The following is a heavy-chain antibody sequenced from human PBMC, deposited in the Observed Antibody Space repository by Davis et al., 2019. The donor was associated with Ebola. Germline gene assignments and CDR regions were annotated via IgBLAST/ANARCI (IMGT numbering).Heavy chain of an antibody. Sequence: SVQVSCKASGGTFSSYAISWVRPAPGQGLEWMGGIIPLFGTANYAQKFQGRVTIIADESTSTAYMELSSLRSEDTAVYYCARVNVGDYFDYWGQGTLVTVSS. CDR2: IIPLFGTA. CDR3: ARVNVGDYFDY. V-gene: IGHV1-69*13. D-gene: IGHD1-26*01. J-gene: IGHJ4*02. CDR1: GGTFSSYA.